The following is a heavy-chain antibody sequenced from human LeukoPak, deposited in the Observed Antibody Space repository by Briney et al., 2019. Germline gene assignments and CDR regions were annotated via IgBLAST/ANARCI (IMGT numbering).Heavy chain of an antibody. CDR1: GYTFTSYG. Sequence: ASVKVSCKASGYTFTSYGISWVRQAPGQGLEWMGIINPSGGSTSYAQKFQGRVTMTRDTSTSTVYMELSSLRSEDTAVYYCARDQVPAARNYYYYYYMDVWGKGTTVTVSS. V-gene: IGHV1-46*01. D-gene: IGHD2-2*01. CDR2: INPSGGST. CDR3: ARDQVPAARNYYYYYYMDV. J-gene: IGHJ6*03.